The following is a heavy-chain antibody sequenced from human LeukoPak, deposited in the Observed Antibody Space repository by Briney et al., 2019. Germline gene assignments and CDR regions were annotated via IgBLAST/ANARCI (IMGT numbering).Heavy chain of an antibody. J-gene: IGHJ4*02. CDR1: GGTCSSYA. CDR2: LIPIFGGA. V-gene: IGHV1-69*05. Sequence: GSSVTVSCKAAGGTCSSYAMSWVRQAPGQGLEWMGRLIPIFGGANYAQKFQGRVTITTDESTSTAYMALRSLRSEDTAVYYCARGPSGSYWVHYFDYWGQGTLVTVSS. CDR3: ARGPSGSYWVHYFDY. D-gene: IGHD1-26*01.